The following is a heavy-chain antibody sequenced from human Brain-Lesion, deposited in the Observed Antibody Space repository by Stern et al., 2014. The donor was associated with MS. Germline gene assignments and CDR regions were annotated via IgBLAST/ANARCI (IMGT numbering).Heavy chain of an antibody. CDR3: ARAFSDYHDSTPGY. D-gene: IGHD3-22*01. V-gene: IGHV4-59*01. J-gene: IGHJ4*02. CDR1: YDSISSYY. Sequence: VQLVESGPGLMKPSETLSLTCTVSYDSISSYYWTWLRQPPGKGLEWIGYINYRRNPNYNPALKSRVTISVDTSKNQFSLKLTSVTAADTAVYYCARAFSDYHDSTPGYWGQGTLVTVSS. CDR2: INYRRNP.